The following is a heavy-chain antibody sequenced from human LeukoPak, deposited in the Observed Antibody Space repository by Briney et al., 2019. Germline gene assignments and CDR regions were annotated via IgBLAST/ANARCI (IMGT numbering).Heavy chain of an antibody. Sequence: SETLPLTCTVSGGSISSGGYYWSWIRQHPGKGLEWIGYIYYSGSTYYNPSLKSRVTISVDTSKNQFSLKLSSVTAADTAVYYCAREPGYGDSSYNWFDPWGQGTLVTVSS. V-gene: IGHV4-31*03. CDR1: GGSISSGGYY. CDR2: IYYSGST. CDR3: AREPGYGDSSYNWFDP. D-gene: IGHD4-17*01. J-gene: IGHJ5*02.